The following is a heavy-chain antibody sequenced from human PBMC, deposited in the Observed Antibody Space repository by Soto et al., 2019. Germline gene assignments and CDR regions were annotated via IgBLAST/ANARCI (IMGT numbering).Heavy chain of an antibody. Sequence: PGGSLRLSCAASGFTFDDYTMHWVRQAPGKGLEWVSLISWDGGSTYYADSVKGRFTISRDNSKNSLYLQMNSLRTEDTALYYCAKDDSSGYYYSNGMDVWGQGTTVTVSS. J-gene: IGHJ6*02. D-gene: IGHD3-22*01. CDR2: ISWDGGST. V-gene: IGHV3-43*01. CDR3: AKDDSSGYYYSNGMDV. CDR1: GFTFDDYT.